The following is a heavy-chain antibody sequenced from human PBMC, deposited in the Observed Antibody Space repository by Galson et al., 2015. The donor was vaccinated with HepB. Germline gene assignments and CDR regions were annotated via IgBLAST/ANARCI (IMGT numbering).Heavy chain of an antibody. CDR1: GFTFSSYA. CDR3: AKSVAGFFRGFDY. Sequence: SLRLSCAASGFTFSSYAMSWVRQAPGKGLEWVSSISISGATTYYADSVKGRFTISRDNAKNTLYLRTHSLTAEDTAVYYCAKSVAGFFRGFDYWGQGTLVTVSS. D-gene: IGHD6-19*01. CDR2: ISISGATT. V-gene: IGHV3-23*01. J-gene: IGHJ4*02.